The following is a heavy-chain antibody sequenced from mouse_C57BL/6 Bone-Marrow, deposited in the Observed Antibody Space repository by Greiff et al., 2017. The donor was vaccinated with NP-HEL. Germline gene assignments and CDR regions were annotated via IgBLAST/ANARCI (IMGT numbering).Heavy chain of an antibody. V-gene: IGHV1-64*01. CDR2: IHPNSGST. CDR1: GYTFTSYW. J-gene: IGHJ4*01. Sequence: VQLQQPGAELVKPGASVKLSCTASGYTFTSYWMHWVKQRPGQGLEWIGMIHPNSGSTNYTSKFKSKATLTVDKSSSTAYMQLSSLTTEESADYYCARPLSLLWAYYAMGDWGKGTTVTVAT. D-gene: IGHD2-10*01. CDR3: ARPLSLLWAYYAMGD.